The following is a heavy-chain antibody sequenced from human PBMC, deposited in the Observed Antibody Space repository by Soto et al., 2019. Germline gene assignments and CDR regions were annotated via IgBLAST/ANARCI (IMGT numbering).Heavy chain of an antibody. V-gene: IGHV4-59*01. CDR3: ARVRDSSGYYFYFDY. J-gene: IGHJ4*02. CDR1: GGSISSYY. Sequence: QVQLQESGPGLVKPSETLSLTCTVSGGSISSYYWSWIRQPPGKGLEWIGYIYYSGSTNYNPSLKSRVTISVDTSKNQFSLKLSSVTAADTAVYYCARVRDSSGYYFYFDYWGQGTLVTVSS. D-gene: IGHD3-22*01. CDR2: IYYSGST.